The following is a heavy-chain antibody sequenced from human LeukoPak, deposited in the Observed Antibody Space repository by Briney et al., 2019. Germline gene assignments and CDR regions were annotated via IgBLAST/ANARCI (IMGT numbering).Heavy chain of an antibody. D-gene: IGHD1-26*01. Sequence: ASVKASCKASGYTFTGYYMHWVRQAPGQGLEWMGWINPNSGGTNYAQKFQGRVTMTRDTSISTAYMDLSRLISDDTAVYYCARDLSGSYSVGYWGQGTLVTVSS. CDR3: ARDLSGSYSVGY. CDR1: GYTFTGYY. V-gene: IGHV1-2*02. J-gene: IGHJ4*02. CDR2: INPNSGGT.